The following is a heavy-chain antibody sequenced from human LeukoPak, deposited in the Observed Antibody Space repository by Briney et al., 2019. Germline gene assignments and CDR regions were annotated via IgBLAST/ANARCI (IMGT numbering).Heavy chain of an antibody. V-gene: IGHV3-74*01. CDR1: GFTFSRYW. CDR2: INTDGSST. CDR3: AKARIAVAGFNWFDP. D-gene: IGHD6-19*01. J-gene: IGHJ5*02. Sequence: GGSLRLSCAASGFTFSRYWMHWVRQVPGKGLVWVSRINTDGSSTSYADSVKGRFTISRDNAKNTLYLQMNSLRAEDTAVYYCAKARIAVAGFNWFDPWGQGTLVTVSS.